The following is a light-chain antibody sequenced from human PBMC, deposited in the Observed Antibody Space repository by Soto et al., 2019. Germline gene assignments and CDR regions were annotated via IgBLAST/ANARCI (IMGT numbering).Light chain of an antibody. CDR2: AAS. J-gene: IGKJ2*01. V-gene: IGKV1-6*01. CDR3: LQDYNYPYT. CDR1: HGISND. Sequence: AIQMTQSPSSLSASVGDRVTITCRASHGISNDVGWYQQKPWKAPKLLIYAASRLQSGVPSRFSGSGSGTDFTLTISSLRPEDFATYYGLQDYNYPYTVGQRTKLEIQ.